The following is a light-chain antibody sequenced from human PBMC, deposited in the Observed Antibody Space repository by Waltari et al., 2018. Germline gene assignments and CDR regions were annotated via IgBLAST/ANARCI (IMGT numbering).Light chain of an antibody. CDR3: SSHGGITNFLV. CDR2: GVT. J-gene: IGLJ2*01. Sequence: QSALTQPPSASGSPGQSVTISCTGTSTDSGFNSVSWYQQHPGKPPQLVIYGVTKRPPGVPDRFSGPQSGHTASLTVSGLQLEDEATYYCSSHGGITNFLVFGGGTWLTVL. V-gene: IGLV2-8*01. CDR1: STDSGFNS.